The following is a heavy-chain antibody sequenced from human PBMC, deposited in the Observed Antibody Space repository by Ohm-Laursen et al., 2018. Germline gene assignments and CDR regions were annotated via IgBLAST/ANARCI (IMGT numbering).Heavy chain of an antibody. Sequence: SLTLSLTCSVSGGTMSSYYWSWIRQPAGQGLEWIGRIYSSGTTDYNPSLTSRVTMSLDTSKNQFSLKLNSVTAADSAVYFCARGLTGWRGYYFGNWGQGTLVTVSS. V-gene: IGHV4-4*07. CDR3: ARGLTGWRGYYFGN. D-gene: IGHD3-9*01. CDR1: GGTMSSYY. CDR2: IYSSGTT. J-gene: IGHJ4*02.